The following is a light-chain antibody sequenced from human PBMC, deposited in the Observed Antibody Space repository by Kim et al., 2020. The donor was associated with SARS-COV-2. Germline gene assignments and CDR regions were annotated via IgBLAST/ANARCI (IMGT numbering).Light chain of an antibody. CDR3: HQYGSSPRT. CDR1: QSVANNY. J-gene: IGKJ1*01. Sequence: EIVLTQSPGTLSLSPGEGATLSCRASQSVANNYLAWYQQKPGQAPRLLIDGVSKRAPGIPDRFIGSGSVRDFSLTITRLEPEDFAMYYCHQYGSSPRTFGQGTKVDIK. CDR2: GVS. V-gene: IGKV3-20*01.